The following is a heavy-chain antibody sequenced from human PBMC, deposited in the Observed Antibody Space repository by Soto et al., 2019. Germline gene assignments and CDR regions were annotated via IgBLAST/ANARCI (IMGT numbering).Heavy chain of an antibody. J-gene: IGHJ6*02. V-gene: IGHV4-4*02. CDR2: IDQNGIT. CDR1: GDPISSSKW. Sequence: SETLSLTCAVSGDPISSSKWWTWVRQTPGKGLEWIGKIDQNGITNYNPSLESRVTILKDNSKNQLSLKLTSVTAVDSAVYYCARLNRDYYYSGMDVWGQGATGTVS. CDR3: ARLNRDYYYSGMDV.